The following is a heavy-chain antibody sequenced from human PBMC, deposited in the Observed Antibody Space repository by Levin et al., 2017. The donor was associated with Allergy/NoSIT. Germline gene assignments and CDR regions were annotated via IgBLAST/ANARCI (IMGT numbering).Heavy chain of an antibody. CDR3: ARKVFWSGDVKDLDL. Sequence: SETLSLTCAVSGGSISSSNWWSWVRQSPGKGLEWIGEIYYSGTSNYSPSLESRVIMSVDNSKNQFSLKLTSLTDADTATYYCARKVFWSGDVKDLDLWGQGTLVTVSS. CDR2: IYYSGTS. J-gene: IGHJ4*02. CDR1: GGSISSSNW. D-gene: IGHD3-3*01. V-gene: IGHV4-4*02.